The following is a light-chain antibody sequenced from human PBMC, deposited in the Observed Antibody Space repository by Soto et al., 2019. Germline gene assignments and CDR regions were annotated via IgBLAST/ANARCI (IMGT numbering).Light chain of an antibody. Sequence: DIQMTQSPSTLSASEGDRVTISCRASQSVSIWLAWYQQKPGRAPKLLIYKSSILESGVPSRFTGSASGTDFTLTISSLQPEDVATYYCQKYDSAPLTFGGGTKVEIK. CDR2: KSS. CDR1: QSVSIW. J-gene: IGKJ4*01. CDR3: QKYDSAPLT. V-gene: IGKV1-5*03.